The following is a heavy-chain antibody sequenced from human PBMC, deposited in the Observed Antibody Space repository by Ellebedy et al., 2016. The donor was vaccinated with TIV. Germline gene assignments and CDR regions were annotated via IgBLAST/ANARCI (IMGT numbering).Heavy chain of an antibody. CDR1: GYTFSSYG. J-gene: IGHJ3*02. Sequence: AASVKVSCKASGYTFSSYGISWVRQAPGQGLEWMGWISADNGNTKYAQKLQDRVTITTDTSTSTAYMELRSMRSDDTAVYYCARDLGGGAYDSSGYYSKHACDIWGQGTMVTVSS. V-gene: IGHV1-18*01. CDR3: ARDLGGGAYDSSGYYSKHACDI. D-gene: IGHD3-22*01. CDR2: ISADNGNT.